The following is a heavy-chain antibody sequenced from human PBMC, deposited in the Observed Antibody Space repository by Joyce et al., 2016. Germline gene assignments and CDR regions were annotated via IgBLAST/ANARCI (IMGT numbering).Heavy chain of an antibody. Sequence: QVQLVESGGGVVQPGRSLRLSCAASGFPFSNYGMHWVRQAPGKGLEWVAVISYDGSNKYYVDSVKGRFTISRDKSKNTLYLQMNSLRPEDTAVYYCARALGWDSNSCHDYWGQGTLVTVSS. CDR2: ISYDGSNK. V-gene: IGHV3-30*03. J-gene: IGHJ4*02. CDR1: GFPFSNYG. D-gene: IGHD6-13*01. CDR3: ARALGWDSNSCHDY.